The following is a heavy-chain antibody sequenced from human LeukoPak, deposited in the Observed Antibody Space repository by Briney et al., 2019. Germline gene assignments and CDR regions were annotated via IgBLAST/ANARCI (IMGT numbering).Heavy chain of an antibody. D-gene: IGHD2-8*01. CDR3: ASQLQDIVLMVYEASFDY. J-gene: IGHJ4*02. Sequence: PGGSLRLSCAASGFTFSSYAMHWVRQAPGKGLEWIGSIYHSGSTYYNPSLKSRVTMSVDTSKNQFSLKLSSVTAADTAVYYCASQLQDIVLMVYEASFDYWGQGTLVTVSS. CDR2: IYHSGST. V-gene: IGHV4-38-2*01. CDR1: GFTFSSYA.